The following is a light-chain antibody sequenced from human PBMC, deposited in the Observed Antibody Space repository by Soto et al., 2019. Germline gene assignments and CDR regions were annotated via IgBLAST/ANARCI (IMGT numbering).Light chain of an antibody. V-gene: IGKV1-9*01. J-gene: IGKJ5*01. CDR2: GAS. CDR3: QQGYSTTPIT. CDR1: QGIINY. Sequence: IQLTQSPSSLSASVGDRVTITCRASQGIINYLAWYQQKPGKAPKLLIYGASTLQSGVPSRFGGSGSGTDFTLTVSSLQPEDFATYYCQQGYSTTPITFGQGTRVEIK.